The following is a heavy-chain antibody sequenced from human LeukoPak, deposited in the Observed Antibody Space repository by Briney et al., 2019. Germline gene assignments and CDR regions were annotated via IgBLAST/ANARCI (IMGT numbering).Heavy chain of an antibody. CDR2: IIPIFGTA. J-gene: IGHJ5*02. CDR1: GGTFSSCA. V-gene: IGHV1-69*05. D-gene: IGHD2-21*02. CDR3: ARAHLNKYCGGDCFDWFDP. Sequence: ASVKVSCKASGGTFSSCAISWVRQAPGQGLEWMGRIIPIFGTANYAQKFQGRVTITTDESTSTAYMELSSLRSEDTAVYYCARAHLNKYCGGDCFDWFDPWGQGTLVTVSS.